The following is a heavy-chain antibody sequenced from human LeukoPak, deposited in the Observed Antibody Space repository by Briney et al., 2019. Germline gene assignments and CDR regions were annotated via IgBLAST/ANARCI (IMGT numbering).Heavy chain of an antibody. V-gene: IGHV4-31*03. CDR1: GGSISSGGYY. J-gene: IGHJ2*01. CDR2: IYYSGST. D-gene: IGHD3-10*01. Sequence: SETLSLTCTVSGGSISSGGYYWSWIRQHPGKGLEWLGYIYYSGSTYYNPSLKSRVTISVDTSKNQFSLKLSSVAAADTAVYYCARDRPYHYRPGWYFDLWGRGTLVTVSS. CDR3: ARDRPYHYRPGWYFDL.